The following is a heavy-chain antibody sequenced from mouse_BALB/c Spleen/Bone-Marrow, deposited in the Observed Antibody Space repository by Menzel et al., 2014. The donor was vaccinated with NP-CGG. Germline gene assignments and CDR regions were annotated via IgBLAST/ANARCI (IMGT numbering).Heavy chain of an antibody. CDR2: IYPGDGDT. V-gene: IGHV1-82*01. J-gene: IGHJ4*01. CDR1: GYAFSYSW. CDR3: ARSDGYRAMDY. Sequence: QVQLKQSGPEPVKPGASVKISCKASGYAFSYSWMNWVKQRPGQGLEWIGRIYPGDGDTYYNGKFKGRATLTADKSSSTAYMQLSSLTSVDSAVYFCARSDGYRAMDYWGQGSSVTVSS. D-gene: IGHD2-3*01.